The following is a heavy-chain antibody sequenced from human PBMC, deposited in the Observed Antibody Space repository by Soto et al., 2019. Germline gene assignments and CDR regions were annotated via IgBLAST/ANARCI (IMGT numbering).Heavy chain of an antibody. Sequence: EVQLLESGGGLVQPGGSLRLSCAASGFTFSSYAMSWVRQAPGKGLESVSAISGSGGSTYYADSVKGRFTISRDNSKNTLYLQMNSLRAEDTAVYYCAKIPVHVGIGWYRHDAFDIWGQGTMVTVSS. CDR2: ISGSGGST. J-gene: IGHJ3*02. V-gene: IGHV3-23*01. CDR1: GFTFSSYA. CDR3: AKIPVHVGIGWYRHDAFDI. D-gene: IGHD6-19*01.